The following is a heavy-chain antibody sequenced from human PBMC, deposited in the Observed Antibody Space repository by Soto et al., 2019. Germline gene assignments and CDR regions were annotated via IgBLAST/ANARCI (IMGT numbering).Heavy chain of an antibody. CDR2: IYYTGST. Sequence: QVQLQESGPGLVKPSQTLSLTCTVSGGSISSGGYYWSWIRQHPGKGLEWIGYIYYTGSTYYNTSLQSRVTISVDTSKNQFSLKLSSVTAADTAVYYCATLYMVRGVRTFDYWGQGTLVTVSS. CDR1: GGSISSGGYY. D-gene: IGHD3-10*01. V-gene: IGHV4-31*03. CDR3: ATLYMVRGVRTFDY. J-gene: IGHJ4*02.